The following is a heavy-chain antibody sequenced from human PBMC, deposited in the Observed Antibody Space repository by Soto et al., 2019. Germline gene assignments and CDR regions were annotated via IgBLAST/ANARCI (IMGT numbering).Heavy chain of an antibody. Sequence: ASVKVSCKASGGTFSSYAISWVRQAPGQGLEWMGGIIPIFGTANYAQKFQGRVTITADESTSTAYMELSSLRSEETAVYYCARTFIDSSGYKHHDAFDIWGQGTMVTVSS. CDR1: GGTFSSYA. D-gene: IGHD3-22*01. J-gene: IGHJ3*02. CDR3: ARTFIDSSGYKHHDAFDI. V-gene: IGHV1-69*13. CDR2: IIPIFGTA.